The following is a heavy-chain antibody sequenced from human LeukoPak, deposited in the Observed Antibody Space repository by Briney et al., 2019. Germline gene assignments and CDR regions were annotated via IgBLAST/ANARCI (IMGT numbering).Heavy chain of an antibody. D-gene: IGHD5-12*01. CDR2: ISYDGSNK. CDR1: GFTFSSYA. J-gene: IGHJ6*02. V-gene: IGHV3-30*04. CDR3: ARASGYDSGYYYYYGMDV. Sequence: GRSLRLSCAASGFTFSSYAMHWVRQAPGKGLEWVAVISYDGSNKYYADSVKGRFTISRDNSKNTLYLQMNSLRAEDTAVYYCARASGYDSGYYYYYGMDVWGQGTTVTVPS.